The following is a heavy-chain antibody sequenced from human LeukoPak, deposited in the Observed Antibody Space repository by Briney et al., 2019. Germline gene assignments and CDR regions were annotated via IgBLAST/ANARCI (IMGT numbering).Heavy chain of an antibody. CDR2: IYSGGSA. J-gene: IGHJ4*02. CDR1: GFTVSSNH. Sequence: PGGSLRLSCAASGFTVSSNHMSWVRQAPGKGLEWVSVIYSGGSAYYADSVKGRFTISRDNAKNSLYLQMNSLRAEDTAVYYCAREVAYSSGWYVLDYWGQGTLVTVSS. CDR3: AREVAYSSGWYVLDY. D-gene: IGHD6-19*01. V-gene: IGHV3-53*01.